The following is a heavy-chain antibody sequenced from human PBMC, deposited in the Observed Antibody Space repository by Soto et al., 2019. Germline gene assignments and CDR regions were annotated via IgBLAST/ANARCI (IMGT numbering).Heavy chain of an antibody. V-gene: IGHV3-11*06. CDR1: GFTFSDYY. D-gene: IGHD2-15*01. CDR2: ISSSSSYT. J-gene: IGHJ4*02. Sequence: GGSLRLSCAASGFTFSDYYMSWIRQAPGKGLEWVSYISSSSSYTNYADSVKGRFTISRDNAKNSLYLQMNSLRAEDTAVYYCARWGERGIDIVVVVAALDYWGQGTLVTVSS. CDR3: ARWGERGIDIVVVVAALDY.